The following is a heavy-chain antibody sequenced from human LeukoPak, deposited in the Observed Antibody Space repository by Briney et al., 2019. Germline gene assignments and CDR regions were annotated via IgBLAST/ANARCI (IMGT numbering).Heavy chain of an antibody. D-gene: IGHD2-2*01. CDR2: XIPIFGTA. CDR1: GGTFSSYA. Sequence: ASVKVSCKASGGTFSSYAISWVRQAPGQGLEWXXXXIPIFGTANYAQKFQGRVTITADESTSTAYMELSSLRSEDTAVYYCARSSGNQLLFGWYFDLWGRGTLVTVSS. CDR3: ARSSGNQLLFGWYFDL. V-gene: IGHV1-69*13. J-gene: IGHJ2*01.